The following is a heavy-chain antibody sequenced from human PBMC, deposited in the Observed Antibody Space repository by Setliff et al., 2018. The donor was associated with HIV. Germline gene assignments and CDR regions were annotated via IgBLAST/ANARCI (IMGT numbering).Heavy chain of an antibody. V-gene: IGHV4-59*11. Sequence: SETLSLTCTVSGGSISSQYWSWIRQTPGKGLESIGYVYNSGGTNYNPSLKSRVTISVDTSRNQFSLQLSSVIPDDSAVYFCARGGITAYYFDHWAQGTLVTVSS. CDR1: GGSISSQY. CDR2: VYNSGGT. J-gene: IGHJ4*02. D-gene: IGHD5-18*01. CDR3: ARGGITAYYFDH.